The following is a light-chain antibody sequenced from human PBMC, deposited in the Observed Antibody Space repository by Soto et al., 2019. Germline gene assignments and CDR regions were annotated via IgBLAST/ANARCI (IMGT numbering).Light chain of an antibody. CDR1: QTIVTY. CDR3: HQTYRTPYT. V-gene: IGKV1-39*01. CDR2: GAS. Sequence: DIQMTQSPSSLSASVGDRVTITCRASQTIVTYLKWYQQKPGKAPKLLLYGASTLQSGVPSRFSGSGSGTYFTLTISSLQPEDSASYFCHQTYRTPYTFGPGTKLEIK. J-gene: IGKJ2*01.